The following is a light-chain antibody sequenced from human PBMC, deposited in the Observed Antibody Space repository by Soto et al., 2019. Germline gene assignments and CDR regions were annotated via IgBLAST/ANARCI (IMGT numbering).Light chain of an antibody. CDR1: QNIRSY. J-gene: IGKJ1*01. V-gene: IGKV1-39*01. CDR3: QQGYTTRWT. Sequence: DIQMTQSPTSLSASVGDRVTITCRASQNIRSYLHWYQQIPGKAPNLLIYATSILQTGVPSRFSGSGTGTDFTLTINGLQPEDFATYYCQQGYTTRWTFGQGTKVEIK. CDR2: ATS.